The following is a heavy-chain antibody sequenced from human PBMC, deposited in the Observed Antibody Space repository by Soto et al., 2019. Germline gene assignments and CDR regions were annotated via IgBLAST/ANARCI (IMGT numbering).Heavy chain of an antibody. CDR2: ISGSGGST. CDR3: AKDFYYSSSSGAVDY. CDR1: GFTFSSYA. D-gene: IGHD6-6*01. Sequence: TGGSLRLSCAASGFTFSSYAMSWVRQAPGKGLEWVSAISGSGGSTYYADSVKGRFTISRDNSKNTLYLQMNSLRAEDTAVYYCAKDFYYSSSSGAVDYWGQGTLVTVSS. J-gene: IGHJ4*02. V-gene: IGHV3-23*01.